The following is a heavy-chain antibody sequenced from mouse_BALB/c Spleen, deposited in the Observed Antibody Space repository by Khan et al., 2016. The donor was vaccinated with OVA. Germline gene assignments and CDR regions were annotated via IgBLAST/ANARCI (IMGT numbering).Heavy chain of an antibody. CDR3: TRLAYYYESEGFAY. Sequence: EVQLQESGGDLVKPGGSLKLSCAASGFTFSTYGMSWVRQTPDKRLEWVATVSTGGSYTYYPDSVQGRFTISRDNAKNTLYLQMSGLKSEDTSVFYCTRLAYYYESEGFAYWGQGTLVTVSA. D-gene: IGHD1-1*01. CDR1: GFTFSTYG. J-gene: IGHJ3*01. V-gene: IGHV5-6*01. CDR2: VSTGGSYT.